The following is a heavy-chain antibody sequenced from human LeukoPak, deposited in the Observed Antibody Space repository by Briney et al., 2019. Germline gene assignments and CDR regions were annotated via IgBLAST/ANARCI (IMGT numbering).Heavy chain of an antibody. CDR2: ISGSGGNT. CDR1: GFTFSSYA. Sequence: PGGSLRLSCAASGFTFSSYAMSWVRQAPGKGLERVSAISGSGGNTYYADSVKGRFTISRDNSKNTLYLQMNSLRAEDTAVYYCAKVPSPVGATHYFDYWGQGTLVTVSS. CDR3: AKVPSPVGATHYFDY. D-gene: IGHD1-26*01. V-gene: IGHV3-23*01. J-gene: IGHJ4*02.